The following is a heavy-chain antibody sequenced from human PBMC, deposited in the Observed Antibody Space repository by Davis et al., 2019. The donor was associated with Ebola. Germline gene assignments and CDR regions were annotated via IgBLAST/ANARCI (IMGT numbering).Heavy chain of an antibody. CDR3: ARGVPAAPIDP. CDR1: GYTFTSYY. CDR2: INPSGGST. D-gene: IGHD2-2*01. Sequence: AASVKVSCKASGYTFTSYYMHWVRQAPGQGLEWMGIINPSGGSTSYAQKLQGRVTMTTDTSTSTAYMELRSLRSDDTAVYYCARGVPAAPIDPWGQGTLVTASS. J-gene: IGHJ5*02. V-gene: IGHV1-46*01.